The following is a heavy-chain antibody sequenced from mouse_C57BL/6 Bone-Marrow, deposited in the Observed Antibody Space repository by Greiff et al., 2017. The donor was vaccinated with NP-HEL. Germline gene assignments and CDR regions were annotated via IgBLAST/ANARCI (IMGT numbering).Heavy chain of an antibody. CDR2: IHPNSGST. V-gene: IGHV1-64*01. J-gene: IGHJ3*01. Sequence: QVQLKESGAELVKPGASVKLSCKASGYTFTSYWMHWVKQRPGQGLEWIGMIHPNSGSTNYNEKFKSKATLTVDKSSSTAYMQLSSLTSEDSAVYYCARTRYGPWFAYWGQGTLVTVSA. D-gene: IGHD2-10*02. CDR1: GYTFTSYW. CDR3: ARTRYGPWFAY.